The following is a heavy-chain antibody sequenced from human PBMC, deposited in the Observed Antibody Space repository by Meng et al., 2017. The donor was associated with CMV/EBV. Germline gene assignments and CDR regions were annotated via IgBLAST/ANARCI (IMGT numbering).Heavy chain of an antibody. CDR3: ASGQYCSSTSCYGYHYYGMDV. J-gene: IGHJ6*02. CDR1: GYTFTGYY. V-gene: IGHV1-2*02. Sequence: ASVKVSCKASGYTFTGYYMHWVRQAPGQGLEWMGWINPNSGGTNYAQKFQGRVTMTRDTSISTAYMELSRLRSDDTAVYYCASGQYCSSTSCYGYHYYGMDVWGQGTTVTVSS. CDR2: INPNSGGT. D-gene: IGHD2-2*01.